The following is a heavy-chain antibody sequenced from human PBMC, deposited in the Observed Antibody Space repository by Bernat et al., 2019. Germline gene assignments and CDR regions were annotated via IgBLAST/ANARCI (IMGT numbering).Heavy chain of an antibody. J-gene: IGHJ4*02. CDR1: GGTFSSYA. V-gene: IGHV1-69*01. D-gene: IGHD1-26*01. CDR3: AKEGWELLSSFDY. CDR2: IIPIFGTA. Sequence: QVQLVQSGAEVKKPGSSVKVSCKASGGTFSSYAISWVRQAPGQGLEWMGGIIPIFGTANYAQKFQGRVRITADESRSTAYMELSSWRSGDRAVYYCAKEGWELLSSFDYWGQGTLVTVAS.